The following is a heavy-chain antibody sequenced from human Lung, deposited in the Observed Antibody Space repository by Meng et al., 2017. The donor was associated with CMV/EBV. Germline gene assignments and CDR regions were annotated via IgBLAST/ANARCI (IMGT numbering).Heavy chain of an antibody. CDR1: GFTFSSYG. CDR2: IRYDGSNK. V-gene: IGHV3-30*02. CDR3: AKDSSHGSGTIY. J-gene: IGHJ4*02. D-gene: IGHD3-10*01. Sequence: GESLKISCAASGFTFSSYGMHWVRQAPGKGLEWVAFIRYDGSNKYYADSVKGRFTISRDNSKNTLYLQMNSLRAEDTAVYYCAKDSSHGSGTIYWGQGMLVTVSS.